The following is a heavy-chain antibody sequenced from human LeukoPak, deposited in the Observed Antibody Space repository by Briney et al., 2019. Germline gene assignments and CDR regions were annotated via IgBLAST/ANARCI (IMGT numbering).Heavy chain of an antibody. D-gene: IGHD3-3*01. CDR1: GFTFSDYY. J-gene: IGHJ3*02. Sequence: GGSLRLSCAASGFTFSDYYMSWIRQAPGKGLEWVSYISSSGSTIYYADSVKGRFTISRDNAKNSLYLQMNSLRAEDTAAYYCARVRYYDFWSGNDAFDIWGRGTMVTVSS. CDR3: ARVRYYDFWSGNDAFDI. CDR2: ISSSGSTI. V-gene: IGHV3-11*01.